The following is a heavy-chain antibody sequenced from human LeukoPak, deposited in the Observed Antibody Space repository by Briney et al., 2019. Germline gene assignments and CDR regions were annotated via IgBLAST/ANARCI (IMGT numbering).Heavy chain of an antibody. Sequence: GRSLRLSCAASGFTFISSGMHWVRQAPGKGLEWVAVISYDGSNKYYADSVKGRFTISRDNSKNTLYLQMNSLRAEDTAVYYCAKTHTSGDNFHYWGQGTLVTVSS. CDR1: GFTFISSG. CDR3: AKTHTSGDNFHY. CDR2: ISYDGSNK. J-gene: IGHJ4*02. V-gene: IGHV3-30*18. D-gene: IGHD3-10*01.